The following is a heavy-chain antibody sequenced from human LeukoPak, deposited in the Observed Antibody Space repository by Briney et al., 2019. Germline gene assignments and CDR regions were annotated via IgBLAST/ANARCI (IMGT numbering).Heavy chain of an antibody. CDR1: GFTFSSYS. V-gene: IGHV3-48*01. D-gene: IGHD6-6*01. CDR2: ISSSSSTI. J-gene: IGHJ6*03. CDR3: ARVSIAARPFGYYYVDV. Sequence: GGSLRLSCAASGFTFSSYSMNWVRQAPGKGLEWVSYISSSSSTIYYADSVKGRFTISRDNAKNSLYLQMNSLRAEDTAVYYCARVSIAARPFGYYYVDVWGKGTTVTVSS.